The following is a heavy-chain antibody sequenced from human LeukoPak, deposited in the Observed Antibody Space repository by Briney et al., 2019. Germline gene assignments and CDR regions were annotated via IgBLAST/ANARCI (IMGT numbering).Heavy chain of an antibody. CDR3: TKGGLKVDYWYYYYMDV. CDR2: IIPIFGTA. Sequence: SVKVSCKASGGTFSNYAISWVRQAPGQGLEWMGGIIPIFGTANYAQKFQGRFTITADESTSTAYRELSSLRSEDTAVYYCTKGGLKVDYWYYYYMDVWGKGSTVTISS. J-gene: IGHJ6*03. V-gene: IGHV1-69*13. D-gene: IGHD3-3*01. CDR1: GGTFSNYA.